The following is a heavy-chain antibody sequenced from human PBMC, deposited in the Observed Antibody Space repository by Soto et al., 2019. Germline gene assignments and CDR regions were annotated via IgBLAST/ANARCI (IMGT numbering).Heavy chain of an antibody. CDR2: INDYGTTI. CDR3: ARGGLEPFDY. V-gene: IGHV3-74*01. CDR1: GFTFSDYY. Sequence: GGSLRLSCAASGFTFSDYYMSWIRQAPGKGLVWVSRINDYGTTINYAESVEGRFIISRDDAKSEVYLQMNNLRAEDSAVYYCARGGLEPFDYWGQGALVTVYS. D-gene: IGHD1-1*01. J-gene: IGHJ4*02.